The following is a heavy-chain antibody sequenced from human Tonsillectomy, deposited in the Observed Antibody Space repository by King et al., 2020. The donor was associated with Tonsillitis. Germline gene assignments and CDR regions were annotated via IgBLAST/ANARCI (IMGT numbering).Heavy chain of an antibody. Sequence: QLVQSGAEVKKPGASVKVSCKASGYTFTNYVITWVGQAPGQGLEWMGWISPYNGNTNYAQKFQGRVTMTTDTSTSTAYMDLRSLRSDDTAVYYCARDQRNYYDSSGYPVDYWGQGTLVTVSS. CDR1: GYTFTNYV. V-gene: IGHV1-18*04. D-gene: IGHD3-22*01. CDR2: ISPYNGNT. CDR3: ARDQRNYYDSSGYPVDY. J-gene: IGHJ4*02.